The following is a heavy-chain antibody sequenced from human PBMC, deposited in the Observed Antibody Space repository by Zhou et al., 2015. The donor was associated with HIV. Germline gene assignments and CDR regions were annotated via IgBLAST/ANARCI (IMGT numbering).Heavy chain of an antibody. CDR3: ARGGAGITFGGVIGPEPLMGLVYFDY. CDR2: IIPIFGTA. J-gene: IGHJ4*02. CDR1: GGTFSSYA. V-gene: IGHV1-69*01. D-gene: IGHD3-16*02. Sequence: QVQLVQSGAEVKKPGSSVKVSCKASGGTFSSYAISWVRQAPGQGLEWMGGIIPIFGTANYAQKFQGRVTITADESTSTAYMELSSLRSEDTAVYYCARGGAGITFGGVIGPEPLMGLVYFDYWGQGTLVTVSS.